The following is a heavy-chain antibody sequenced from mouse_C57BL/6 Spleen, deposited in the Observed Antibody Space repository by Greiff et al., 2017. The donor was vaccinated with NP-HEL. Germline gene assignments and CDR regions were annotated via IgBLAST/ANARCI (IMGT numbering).Heavy chain of an antibody. V-gene: IGHV1-81*01. CDR3: ARERAPYYYGSSEYYYAMDY. CDR2: IYPRSGNT. CDR1: GYTFTSYG. J-gene: IGHJ4*01. D-gene: IGHD1-1*01. Sequence: QVQLQQSGAELARPGASVKLSCKASGYTFTSYGISWVKQRTGQGLEWIGEIYPRSGNTYYNEKFKGKATLTADKSSSTAYMELRSLTSEDSAVYFCARERAPYYYGSSEYYYAMDYWGQGTSVTVSS.